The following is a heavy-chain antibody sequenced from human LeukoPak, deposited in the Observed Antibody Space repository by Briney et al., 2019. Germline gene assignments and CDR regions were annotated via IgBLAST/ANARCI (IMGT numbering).Heavy chain of an antibody. CDR3: ATVGPLRRVQLERRAYYSMDV. D-gene: IGHD1-1*01. Sequence: ASVKVSCKVSGYTLTELSMHWVRQAPGKGLEWMGGFDPEDGETIYAQKFQGRVTMTEDTSTDTAYMELSSLRSEDTAVYYCATVGPLRRVQLERRAYYSMDVWGQGTTVTVSS. J-gene: IGHJ6*02. CDR2: FDPEDGET. CDR1: GYTLTELS. V-gene: IGHV1-24*01.